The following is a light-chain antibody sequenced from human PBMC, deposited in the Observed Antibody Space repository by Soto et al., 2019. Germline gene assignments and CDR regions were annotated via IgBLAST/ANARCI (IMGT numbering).Light chain of an antibody. CDR3: SSYTSSSIDYV. CDR2: EVS. J-gene: IGLJ1*01. Sequence: QSALTQPASVSGSPGQSITISFTGTSSDVGGYNYVSWYQQHPGKAPKLMIYEVSHRPSGVSNRFSGSKSGTTASLTISGLQAEDEADYYCSSYTSSSIDYVFGTGTKLTVL. CDR1: SSDVGGYNY. V-gene: IGLV2-14*01.